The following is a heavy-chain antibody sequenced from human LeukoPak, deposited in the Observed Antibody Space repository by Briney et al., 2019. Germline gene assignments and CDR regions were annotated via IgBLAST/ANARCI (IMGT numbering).Heavy chain of an antibody. J-gene: IGHJ4*02. CDR2: IYYSGIT. D-gene: IGHD2/OR15-2a*01. CDR3: AREGIVRTYDQ. V-gene: IGHV4-59*12. Sequence: SETLSLTCTVSGDSISSYYWYWFRQPPGKELEWIACIYYSGITHYNPSLKSRVTISIDTSKNQFSLRLSSVTAADTAVYYCAREGIVRTYDQWGQGTLVTVSS. CDR1: GDSISSYY.